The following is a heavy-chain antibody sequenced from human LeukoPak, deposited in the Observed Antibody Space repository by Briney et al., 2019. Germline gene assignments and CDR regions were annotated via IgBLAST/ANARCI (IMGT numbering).Heavy chain of an antibody. Sequence: GASVKVSCKVSGYTLTELSMHWVRQAPGKGLEWMGGFDPEDGETIYAQKFQGRVTMTEDTSTDTAYMELSSLRSEDTAVYYCATDDYVWGSPRGAFDIWGQGTMVTVSS. D-gene: IGHD3-16*01. J-gene: IGHJ3*02. V-gene: IGHV1-24*01. CDR3: ATDDYVWGSPRGAFDI. CDR1: GYTLTELS. CDR2: FDPEDGET.